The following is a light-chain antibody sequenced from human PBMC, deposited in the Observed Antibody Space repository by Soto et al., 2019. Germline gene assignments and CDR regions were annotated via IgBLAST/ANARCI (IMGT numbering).Light chain of an antibody. V-gene: IGLV1-40*01. CDR2: GNT. Sequence: QSVLTQPPSVSGAPGQRVTISCTGSSSNIGAGSDVHWYHQLPGTAPKLLIYGNTNRPSGVPDRFSGSKSGTSASLAIAGLQTEDEGDYYCQTYGSSLSGLYVLGTGTKVTVL. CDR1: SSNIGAGSD. J-gene: IGLJ1*01. CDR3: QTYGSSLSGLYV.